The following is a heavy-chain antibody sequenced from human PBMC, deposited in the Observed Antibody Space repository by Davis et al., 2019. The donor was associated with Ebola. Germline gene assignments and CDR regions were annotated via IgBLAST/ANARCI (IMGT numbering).Heavy chain of an antibody. Sequence: PSETLSLTCGVYGGSFSGYYWSWSRQPPGKGLEWIGEINHSGSTNYNPSLKSRVTISVDTSKNQVSLQLSSVTAADTAVYYCARAGSYRPYFFDFWGQGTLVTVSS. CDR2: INHSGST. D-gene: IGHD3-16*02. CDR1: GGSFSGYY. V-gene: IGHV4-34*01. CDR3: ARAGSYRPYFFDF. J-gene: IGHJ4*02.